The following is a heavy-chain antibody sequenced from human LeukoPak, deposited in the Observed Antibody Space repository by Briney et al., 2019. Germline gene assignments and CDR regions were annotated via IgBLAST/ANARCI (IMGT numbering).Heavy chain of an antibody. CDR1: RFTFDGYA. Sequence: GGSLRLSCAASRFTFDGYAMHSVRHAPGKGLEWVSSISWNSGNTDYAASVKGRFTISRDNAKKSLHLQMNSLGAEETALYYCAKSGAYSSSSGYIDYWGQGTLVTVSS. V-gene: IGHV3-9*01. D-gene: IGHD6-6*01. CDR2: ISWNSGNT. CDR3: AKSGAYSSSSGYIDY. J-gene: IGHJ4*02.